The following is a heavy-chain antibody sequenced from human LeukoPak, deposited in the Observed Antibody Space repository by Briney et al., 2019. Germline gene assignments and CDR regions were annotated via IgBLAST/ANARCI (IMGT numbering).Heavy chain of an antibody. V-gene: IGHV1-69*13. J-gene: IGHJ4*02. CDR1: GGTFSSYA. CDR2: IIPIFGTA. CDR3: ARDPQQLDDPYFDY. D-gene: IGHD6-13*01. Sequence: SVKVSCKASGGTFSSYAISWVRQAPGQGLEWMGGIIPIFGTANYAQKFQGRVTITADESTSTAYMELSSLRSEDTAVYYCARDPQQLDDPYFDYWGQGTLVTVSS.